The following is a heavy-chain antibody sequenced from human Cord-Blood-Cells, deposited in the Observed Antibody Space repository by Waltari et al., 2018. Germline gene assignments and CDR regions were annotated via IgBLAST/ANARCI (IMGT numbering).Heavy chain of an antibody. D-gene: IGHD3-10*01. J-gene: IGHJ6*02. CDR2: INPNSGDT. CDR3: ARGSGNSGYYYGMDV. CDR1: GYTFTGYY. V-gene: IGHV1-2*04. Sequence: QVQLVQSGAEVKKPGASVKVSCKASGYTFTGYYMHWVRQAPGQGLEWMGWINPNSGDTNYAQKFQGWVTMTRDTSISTAYMELSRLRSDDTAVYYCARGSGNSGYYYGMDVWGQGTTVTVSS.